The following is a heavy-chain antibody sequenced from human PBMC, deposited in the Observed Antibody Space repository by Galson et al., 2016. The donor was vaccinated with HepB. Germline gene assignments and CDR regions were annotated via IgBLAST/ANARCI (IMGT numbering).Heavy chain of an antibody. CDR3: ARDIVVVPADPSGMDI. D-gene: IGHD2-2*01. V-gene: IGHV1-2*06. J-gene: IGHJ6*02. Sequence: SVKVSCKASGYTFSGYYIHWVRQAPGQGLEWMGRINPDSGGTKYAQKFQGRVTMTRDTSISTAYMELTRLRSDDTAVYYCARDIVVVPADPSGMDIWGQGTTVTVSS. CDR2: INPDSGGT. CDR1: GYTFSGYY.